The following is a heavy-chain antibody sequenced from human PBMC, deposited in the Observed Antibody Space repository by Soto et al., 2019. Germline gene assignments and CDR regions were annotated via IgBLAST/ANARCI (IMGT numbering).Heavy chain of an antibody. D-gene: IGHD1-26*01. CDR2: ISVFNGNT. Sequence: QVQLVQSGAEVKKPGASVKVSCKTSGYTFTGYGINSVRQAPGHGLEWMGWISVFNGNTKYGQNIQDRVIMTTDTSTSTAYMELRSLRSDDTAVYFCGRDGSGGIIDSWGQGTMLIVSS. CDR1: GYTFTGYG. CDR3: GRDGSGGIIDS. V-gene: IGHV1-18*01. J-gene: IGHJ3*01.